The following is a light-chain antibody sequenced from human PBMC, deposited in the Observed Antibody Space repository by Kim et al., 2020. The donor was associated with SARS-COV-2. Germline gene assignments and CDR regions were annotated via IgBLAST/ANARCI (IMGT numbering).Light chain of an antibody. V-gene: IGLV3-21*04. CDR3: QVWDSGSDHWV. Sequence: SYELTQPPSVSVAPGKTARITCGGNNIGGKSVHWYQQKPGQAPVLVIYFGTERPSGIPEWFSGSNSGNTATLTISRVEAGDEADYYCQVWDSGSDHWVFG. CDR2: FGT. J-gene: IGLJ3*02. CDR1: NIGGKS.